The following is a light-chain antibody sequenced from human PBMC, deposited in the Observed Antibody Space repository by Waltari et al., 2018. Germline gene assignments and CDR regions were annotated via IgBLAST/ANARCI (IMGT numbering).Light chain of an antibody. Sequence: QSVLTQPPSVSGTPGQRVTISCSGSTSNIGAGHDVHWYQHLPGTAPKLLIYGSHHRPSGVPDRFAGSKSDTSASLAITGLQAGDEADYFCQSFDNMLSGGVVFGGGTKLAVL. CDR3: QSFDNMLSGGVV. V-gene: IGLV1-40*01. J-gene: IGLJ2*01. CDR2: GSH. CDR1: TSNIGAGHD.